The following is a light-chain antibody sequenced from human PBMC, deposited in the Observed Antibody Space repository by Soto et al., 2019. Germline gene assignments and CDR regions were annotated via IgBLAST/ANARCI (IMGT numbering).Light chain of an antibody. J-gene: IGLJ1*01. CDR3: ISYTGSSTSYV. CDR1: SSDVGSYDY. CDR2: AVS. Sequence: QSALTQPASVSGSPGQSITISCSGTSSDVGSYDYVAWYQQFPGKTPKLMIYAVSNRPSGVSNRFSGSKSGNTASLTISGLQAEDEADYYCISYTGSSTSYVFGTGTKVTVL. V-gene: IGLV2-14*01.